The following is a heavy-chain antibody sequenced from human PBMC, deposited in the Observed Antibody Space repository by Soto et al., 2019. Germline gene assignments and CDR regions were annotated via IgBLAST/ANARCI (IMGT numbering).Heavy chain of an antibody. CDR3: ARGPIFPGATSWLDP. J-gene: IGHJ5*02. CDR1: GGIFSSFS. V-gene: IGHV1-69*01. Sequence: QVQLVQSGAEVKTPGSSVEVSCKASGGIFSSFSITWVRQVPGHGLEWMGGIIPMTGTPNYAEKFQGRLTLTADASTRTAYSVLSSLKSEDTAVYYCARGPIFPGATSWLDPWGQGTVVIVSS. CDR2: IIPMTGTP. D-gene: IGHD1-1*01.